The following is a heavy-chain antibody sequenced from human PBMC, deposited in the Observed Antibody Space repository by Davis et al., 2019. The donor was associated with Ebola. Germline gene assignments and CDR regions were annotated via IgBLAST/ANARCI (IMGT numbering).Heavy chain of an antibody. CDR2: INPNSGGT. J-gene: IGHJ5*02. V-gene: IGHV1-2*02. CDR3: ARGGSSRQSDLGWFDP. D-gene: IGHD6-13*01. Sequence: ASVKVSCKASGYTFTGYYMHWVRQAPGQGLEWMGWINPNSGGTNYAQKFQGRVTMTRDTSISTAYIELSRLRSDDTAVYYCARGGSSRQSDLGWFDPWGQGTLVTVSS. CDR1: GYTFTGYY.